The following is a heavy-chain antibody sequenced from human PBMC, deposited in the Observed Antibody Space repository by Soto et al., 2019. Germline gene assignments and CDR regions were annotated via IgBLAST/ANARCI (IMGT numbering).Heavy chain of an antibody. Sequence: GGSLRLSCAASGFTFSSYSMNWVRQAPGKGLEWVSYISSSSSTIYYADSVKGRFTISRDNAKNSLYLQMNSLRAEDTAVYYCARDYTGSTQRLWFGEEGVAYWGQGTLVTVSS. CDR3: ARDYTGSTQRLWFGEEGVAY. V-gene: IGHV3-48*01. J-gene: IGHJ4*02. CDR2: ISSSSSTI. D-gene: IGHD3-10*01. CDR1: GFTFSSYS.